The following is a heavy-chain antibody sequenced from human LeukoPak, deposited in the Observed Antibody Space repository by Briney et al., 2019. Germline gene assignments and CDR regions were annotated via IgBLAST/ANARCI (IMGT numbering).Heavy chain of an antibody. CDR3: ARAVFCSSTSCHPLFDY. Sequence: SETLSLTCIVSGGSISSYYWSWIRQPAGKGLEWVGRIYTSGSTNYNTSIKSRVTMSVDTSKNQFSLKLSSVTAADTAVYYCARAVFCSSTSCHPLFDYWGQGTLVTVSS. CDR2: IYTSGST. J-gene: IGHJ4*02. D-gene: IGHD2-2*01. CDR1: GGSISSYY. V-gene: IGHV4-4*07.